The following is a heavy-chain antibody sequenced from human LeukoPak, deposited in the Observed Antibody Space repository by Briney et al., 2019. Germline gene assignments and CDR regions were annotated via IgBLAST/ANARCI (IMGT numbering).Heavy chain of an antibody. D-gene: IGHD3-22*01. CDR2: ISENAGRK. CDR3: AKVDYYDWYFDL. CDR1: GFTFDDYA. Sequence: PGGSLRLSCAASGFTFDDYAMHWVRHPPGKGLEWVSLISENAGRKYYADSVKGRFTISRDNSKNSLYLQMNGLRTEDTALYYCAKVDYYDWYFDLWGRGTLVTVSS. V-gene: IGHV3-43*02. J-gene: IGHJ2*01.